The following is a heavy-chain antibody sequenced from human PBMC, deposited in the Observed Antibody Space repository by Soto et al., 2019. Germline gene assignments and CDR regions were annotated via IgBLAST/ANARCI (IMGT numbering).Heavy chain of an antibody. V-gene: IGHV3-23*01. CDR3: AKRAYSNNSPYYYYYYMDV. J-gene: IGHJ6*03. CDR2: ISGSGGST. CDR1: GFTFSSYA. D-gene: IGHD4-4*01. Sequence: GGSLRLSCAASGFTFSSYAMSWVRQAPGKGLEWVSAISGSGGSTYYADSVKGRFTISRDNSKNTLYLQMNSLRAEDTAVYYCAKRAYSNNSPYYYYYYMDVWGKGTTVTVSS.